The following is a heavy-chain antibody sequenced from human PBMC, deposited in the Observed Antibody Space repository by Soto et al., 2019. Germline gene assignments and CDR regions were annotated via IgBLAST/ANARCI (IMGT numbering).Heavy chain of an antibody. V-gene: IGHV4-59*01. CDR3: ARGGTGYDILTLYYYYMDV. Sequence: SETLSLTCTVSGGSISSYYWSWIRQPPGKGLEWIGYIYYSGSTNYNPSLKSRVTISVDTSKNQFSLKLSSVTAADTAVYYCARGGTGYDILTLYYYYMDVWGKGTTVTV. J-gene: IGHJ6*03. D-gene: IGHD3-9*01. CDR1: GGSISSYY. CDR2: IYYSGST.